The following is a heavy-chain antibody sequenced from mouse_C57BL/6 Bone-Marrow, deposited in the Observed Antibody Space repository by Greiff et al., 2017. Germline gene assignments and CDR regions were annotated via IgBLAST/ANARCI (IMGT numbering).Heavy chain of an antibody. J-gene: IGHJ3*01. CDR2: IYPRSGNT. CDR1: GYTFTSYG. Sequence: VQLQQSGAELARPGASVKLSCKASGYTFTSYGISWVKQRTGQGLEWIGEIYPRSGNTYYNEKFKGKATLTADKSSSTAYMELRSLTSEDSAVYFGARRRAYYSNYWFAYWGQGTLVTVSA. V-gene: IGHV1-81*01. CDR3: ARRRAYYSNYWFAY. D-gene: IGHD2-5*01.